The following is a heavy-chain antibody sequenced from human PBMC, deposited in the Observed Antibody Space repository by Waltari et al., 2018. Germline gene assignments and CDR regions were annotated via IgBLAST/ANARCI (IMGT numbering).Heavy chain of an antibody. D-gene: IGHD3-3*01. CDR3: ASTIFGPGFDY. V-gene: IGHV1-8*03. CDR2: MNPNSGNT. Sequence: QVQLVQAGAEVKKPGASVKVSCKASGYTFTSYYIYCVRQATGQGLEWMGWMNPNSGNTGYAQKFQGRVTITRNTSISTAYMELSSLRSEDTAVYYCASTIFGPGFDYWGQGTLVTVSS. J-gene: IGHJ4*02. CDR1: GYTFTSYY.